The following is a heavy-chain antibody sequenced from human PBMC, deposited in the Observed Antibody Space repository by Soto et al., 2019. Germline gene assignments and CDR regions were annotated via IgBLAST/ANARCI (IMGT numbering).Heavy chain of an antibody. D-gene: IGHD2-15*01. J-gene: IGHJ5*02. Sequence: EVQLLESGGGLVQPGGSVRLSCAASGFTFSSYAMSWVRQAPGKGLEWVSAISGNGADTSYADSVRGRFTISRDNSKDTLYLQMNSLRADDTAVYYCAKDRDIVRGWFDPWGQGTPVTVSS. CDR2: ISGNGADT. V-gene: IGHV3-23*01. CDR1: GFTFSSYA. CDR3: AKDRDIVRGWFDP.